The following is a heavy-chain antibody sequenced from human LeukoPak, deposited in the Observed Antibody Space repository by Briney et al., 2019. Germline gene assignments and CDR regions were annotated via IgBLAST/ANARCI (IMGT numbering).Heavy chain of an antibody. V-gene: IGHV4-38-2*01. CDR1: GYSISSGYY. Sequence: PSETLSLTCAVSGYSISSGYYWGWIRQPPGKGLEWIGSIYQSGSTNYNPSLKSRVTILVDTSKNQFSVNLSSVTAADTAVYYCARRVFPDYFDYWGQGTLVTVSS. CDR3: ARRVFPDYFDY. J-gene: IGHJ4*02. D-gene: IGHD3-10*01. CDR2: IYQSGST.